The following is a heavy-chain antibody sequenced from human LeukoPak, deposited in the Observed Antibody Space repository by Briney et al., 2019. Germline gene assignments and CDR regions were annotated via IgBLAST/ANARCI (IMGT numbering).Heavy chain of an antibody. J-gene: IGHJ6*03. CDR2: ISGSAGST. V-gene: IGHV3-23*01. D-gene: IGHD3-10*01. Sequence: GSLRLSCAASGLTFSSYAMSWVRQAPGKGLEWVSAISGSAGSTYYADSVKGRFIISRDNSKSTLYLQMNSLRAEDTAIYYCAKAVTRGYYYMDVWGKGTTVTVSS. CDR1: GLTFSSYA. CDR3: AKAVTRGYYYMDV.